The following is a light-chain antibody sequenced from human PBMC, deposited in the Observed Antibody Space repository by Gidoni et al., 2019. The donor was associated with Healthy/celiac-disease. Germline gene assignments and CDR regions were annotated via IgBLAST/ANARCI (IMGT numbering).Light chain of an antibody. J-gene: IGKJ1*01. V-gene: IGKV1-6*01. CDR2: AAS. Sequence: AIEMTQSPSPLSASVGDRVTITRRASQGIRNDLGWYQQKPGKATKLLIYAASSLQSGVPSRFGGSGSSTDFPLTISSLQPEDFATYYCLQNYNYPWTFGRGTKVEIK. CDR1: QGIRND. CDR3: LQNYNYPWT.